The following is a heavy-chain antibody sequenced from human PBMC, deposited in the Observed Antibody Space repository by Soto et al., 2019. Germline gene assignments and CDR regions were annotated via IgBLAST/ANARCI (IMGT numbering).Heavy chain of an antibody. CDR1: GYTFTSYG. D-gene: IGHD2-15*01. V-gene: IGHV1-18*01. CDR2: ISAYNGNT. Sequence: ASVKVSCKASGYTFTSYGISWVRQAPGQGLEWMGWISAYNGNTNYAQKLQGRVTMTTDTSTSTAYMELRSLRSDDTAVYYCAKLRCSGGSCPIDYWGQGTLVTVSS. CDR3: AKLRCSGGSCPIDY. J-gene: IGHJ4*02.